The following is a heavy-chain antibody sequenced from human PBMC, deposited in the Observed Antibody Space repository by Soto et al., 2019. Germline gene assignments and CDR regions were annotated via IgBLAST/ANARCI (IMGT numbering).Heavy chain of an antibody. J-gene: IGHJ6*02. D-gene: IGHD7-27*01. CDR2: IWYDGSNK. CDR1: VFTVSTYG. V-gene: IGHV3-33*01. CDR3: ASAQTGGVDDYYYGMDV. Sequence: PGGSLRLSCAASVFTVSTYGMHWVRQAPGKGLEWVAVIWYDGSNKYYADSVKGRFTISRDNSKNTLYLQMNSLRAEDTAVYYCASAQTGGVDDYYYGMDVWGQGTTVTVS.